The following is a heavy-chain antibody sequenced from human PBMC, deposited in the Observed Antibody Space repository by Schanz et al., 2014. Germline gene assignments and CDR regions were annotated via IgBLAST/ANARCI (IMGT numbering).Heavy chain of an antibody. J-gene: IGHJ4*02. CDR1: GFTFSSYS. V-gene: IGHV3-48*04. Sequence: EVHLVESGGGLVQPGGSLRLSCAASGFTFSSYSLAWVRQAPGKGLEWVSFISTGRYLYYADSVKGRFTISRDNTKNSVFLQMSSLRVEDTGLYFCARDSVEGAPTPYYFDSWGPGTLVTVSS. CDR2: ISTGRYL. D-gene: IGHD1-26*01. CDR3: ARDSVEGAPTPYYFDS.